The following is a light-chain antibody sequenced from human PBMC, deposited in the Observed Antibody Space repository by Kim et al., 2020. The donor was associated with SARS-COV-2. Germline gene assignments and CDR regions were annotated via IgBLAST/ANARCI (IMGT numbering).Light chain of an antibody. J-gene: IGLJ1*01. CDR2: KDS. CDR1: ALPKQY. CDR3: QSVDSSGTYYV. V-gene: IGLV3-25*03. Sequence: SYELTQPPSVSVSPGQTARITCSGDALPKQYAYWYQQKPGQAPVLLIYKDSERPSGIPERFSGSSSGTTVTLTISGVQAEDEADSFCQSVDSSGTYYVFG.